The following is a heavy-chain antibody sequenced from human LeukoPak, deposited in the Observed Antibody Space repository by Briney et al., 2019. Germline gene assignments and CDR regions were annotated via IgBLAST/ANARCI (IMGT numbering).Heavy chain of an antibody. CDR1: GFTFGSYG. J-gene: IGHJ4*02. D-gene: IGHD3-10*01. CDR3: AKDMVAMVRGTANDY. V-gene: IGHV3-30*02. Sequence: GGSLRLSCAASGFTFGSYGMHWVRQAPGKGLEWVAFIRYDGSNKYYADSVKGRFTISRDNSKNTLYLQMNSLRAEDTAVYYCAKDMVAMVRGTANDYWGQGTLVTVSS. CDR2: IRYDGSNK.